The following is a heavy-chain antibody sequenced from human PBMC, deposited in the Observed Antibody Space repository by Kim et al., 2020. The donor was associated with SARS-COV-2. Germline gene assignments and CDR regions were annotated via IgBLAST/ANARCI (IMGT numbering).Heavy chain of an antibody. CDR1: GYTFIDYG. Sequence: ASVKVSCKASGYTFIDYGITWVRQAPGQGLEWVAWSSPYNGNSNSAEKFLGRVTATTDTATNTAYLEVRSLKSDDTAVYYCAREDTAYMPFDYWGQGTLVSVST. D-gene: IGHD3-16*01. CDR3: AREDTAYMPFDY. V-gene: IGHV1-18*04. CDR2: SSPYNGNS. J-gene: IGHJ4*02.